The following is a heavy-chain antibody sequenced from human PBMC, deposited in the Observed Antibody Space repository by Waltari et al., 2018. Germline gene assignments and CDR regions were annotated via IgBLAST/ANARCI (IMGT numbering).Heavy chain of an antibody. J-gene: IGHJ5*02. CDR3: AKDAFGNTYLDH. V-gene: IGHV3-30*18. Sequence: QVQLVESGGGVVQPGMSLRLSCAASGFSLSTFGMHWVRQAPGKGLEWVALASFDGSTTYYADSVRGRFTISRDNSKNTLYLDINTLRVDDTAIYYCAKDAFGNTYLDHWGQGTLVTVSS. CDR1: GFSLSTFG. D-gene: IGHD3-10*01. CDR2: ASFDGSTT.